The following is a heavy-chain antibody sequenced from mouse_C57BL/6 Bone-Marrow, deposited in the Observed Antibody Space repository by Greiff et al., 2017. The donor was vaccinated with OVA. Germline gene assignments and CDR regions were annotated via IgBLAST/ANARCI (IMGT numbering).Heavy chain of an antibody. Sequence: EVQGVESGGGLVKPGGSLKLSCAASGFTFSDYGMHWVRQAPEKGLEWVAYISSGSSTIYYADTVKGRFTISRDNAKNTLFLQMTSLRSEDTAMYYCASYGLDYAMDYWGQGTSVTVSS. CDR2: ISSGSSTI. V-gene: IGHV5-17*01. CDR3: ASYGLDYAMDY. CDR1: GFTFSDYG. J-gene: IGHJ4*01. D-gene: IGHD2-2*01.